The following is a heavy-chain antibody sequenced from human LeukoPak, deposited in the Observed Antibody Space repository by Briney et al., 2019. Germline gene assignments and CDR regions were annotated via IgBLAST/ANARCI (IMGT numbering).Heavy chain of an antibody. CDR3: AATRVGATYDAFDI. CDR2: IIPILGIA. J-gene: IGHJ3*02. D-gene: IGHD1-26*01. Sequence: SVKVSCKASGGTFSSYTISWVRQAPGQGLEWMGGIIPILGIANYAQKFQGRVTIAADKSTSTAYMGLSSLRSEDTAVYYCAATRVGATYDAFDIWGQGTMVTVSS. V-gene: IGHV1-69*10. CDR1: GGTFSSYT.